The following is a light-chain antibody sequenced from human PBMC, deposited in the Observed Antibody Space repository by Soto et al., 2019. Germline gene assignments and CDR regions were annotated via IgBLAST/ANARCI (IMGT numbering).Light chain of an antibody. CDR3: CSFAGSGTANYV. J-gene: IGLJ1*01. V-gene: IGLV2-23*01. CDR1: SSDIGTYNL. Sequence: QSALTQPASVSGSPGQSITISCTGTSSDIGTYNLVSWYQHYPGKAPKLMIYEGIKRPSGVSNRFSGSKSGNPAFLTISGLQAEDEADYYCCSFAGSGTANYVFGSGTKLPVL. CDR2: EGI.